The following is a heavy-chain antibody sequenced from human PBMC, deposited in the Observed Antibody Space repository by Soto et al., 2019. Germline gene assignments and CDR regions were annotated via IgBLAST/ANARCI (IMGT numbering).Heavy chain of an antibody. CDR1: GGTFSSYT. J-gene: IGHJ4*02. Sequence: QVQLVQSGAEVKKPGSSVKVSCKASGGTFSSYTISWVRQAPGQGLEWMGRIIPIRGIANYAQKCQGRVTLTADNSTSTAYMELSSLRSEDTAVYSCAREGSYFSAAYWGQGTLVTVSS. CDR2: IIPIRGIA. CDR3: AREGSYFSAAY. V-gene: IGHV1-69*08. D-gene: IGHD1-26*01.